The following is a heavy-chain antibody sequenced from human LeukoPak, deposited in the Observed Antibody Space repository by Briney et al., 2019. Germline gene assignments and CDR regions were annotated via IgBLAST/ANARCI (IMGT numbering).Heavy chain of an antibody. V-gene: IGHV4-59*01. D-gene: IGHD3-22*01. CDR1: GGSISSYY. CDR3: ARNYYDSSGYVPFDP. Sequence: PSETLSLTCTVSGGSISSYYWSWIRQPPGKGLEWIGYIYYSGSTNYNPSLKGRVTISVDTSKNQFSLTLNSVTAADTAVYYCARNYYDSSGYVPFDPWGQGTLVTVSS. CDR2: IYYSGST. J-gene: IGHJ5*02.